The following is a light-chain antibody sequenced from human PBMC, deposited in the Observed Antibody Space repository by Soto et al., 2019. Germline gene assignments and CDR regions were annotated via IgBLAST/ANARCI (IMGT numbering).Light chain of an antibody. CDR3: SSYTSSSTYV. CDR2: EVS. CDR1: SSDVGSYNR. V-gene: IGLV2-18*02. Sequence: PPSGSGADGDSGTISCTRTSSDVGSYNRVSWYQQPPGTAPKLMIYEVSNRPSGVPDRFSGSKSGNTASLTISGLQAEDEADYYCSSYTSSSTYVFGTGTKVPVL. J-gene: IGLJ1*01.